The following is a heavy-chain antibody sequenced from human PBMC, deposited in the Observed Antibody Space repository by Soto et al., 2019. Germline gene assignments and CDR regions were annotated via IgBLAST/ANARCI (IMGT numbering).Heavy chain of an antibody. D-gene: IGHD3-22*01. CDR3: AKDSSGFSAMDV. Sequence: PVGSRRLSCAVSGLSFESFAMIWVRQAQGKGLELVSRISVSEDGTYYADSVKGRFTISRDNSKSTLYLKMNSLRAEDTAVYSCAKDSSGFSAMDVWGQGTTVTVS. V-gene: IGHV3-23*01. CDR2: ISVSEDGT. J-gene: IGHJ6*02. CDR1: GLSFESFA.